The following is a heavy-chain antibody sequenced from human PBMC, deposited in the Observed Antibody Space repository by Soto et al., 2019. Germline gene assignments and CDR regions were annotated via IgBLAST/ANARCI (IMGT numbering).Heavy chain of an antibody. Sequence: SVKVSCKASGGTFSSYAISWVRQAPGQGLEWMGGIIPIFGTANYAQKFQGRVTITADESTSTAYMELSSLRSEDTAVYYCARTKSLAAATVYYYYGMDVWGQGNTVTVSS. CDR1: GGTFSSYA. J-gene: IGHJ6*02. CDR2: IIPIFGTA. D-gene: IGHD6-6*01. V-gene: IGHV1-69*13. CDR3: ARTKSLAAATVYYYYGMDV.